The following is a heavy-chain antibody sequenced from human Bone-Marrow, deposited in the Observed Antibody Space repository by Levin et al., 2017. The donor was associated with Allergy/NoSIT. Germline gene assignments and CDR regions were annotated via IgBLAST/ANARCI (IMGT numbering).Heavy chain of an antibody. CDR2: ISSSGYYI. CDR3: ATLGRPPTDYFYGMDV. D-gene: IGHD7-27*01. Sequence: SCAASGFTFRTYSMNWVRQAPGKGLEWVSYISSSGYYIYYADSVKGRFTISRDDAKTSIYLQMNSLRAEDTAVYFCATLGRPPTDYFYGMDVWGQGTTVAVSS. CDR1: GFTFRTYS. J-gene: IGHJ6*02. V-gene: IGHV3-21*01.